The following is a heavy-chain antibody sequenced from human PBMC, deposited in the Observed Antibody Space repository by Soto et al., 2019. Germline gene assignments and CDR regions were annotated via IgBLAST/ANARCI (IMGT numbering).Heavy chain of an antibody. Sequence: GGSLRLSCAASGCTFDDYTMHWVRKAPGKGLEWVSLISWDGGSTYYADSVKGRFTISRDNSKNSLYLQMNRLSTEDTALYYSAKDIWRTVTQTAFDDWGQGILVTVSS. D-gene: IGHD4-17*01. V-gene: IGHV3-43*01. CDR3: AKDIWRTVTQTAFDD. J-gene: IGHJ4*02. CDR2: ISWDGGST. CDR1: GCTFDDYT.